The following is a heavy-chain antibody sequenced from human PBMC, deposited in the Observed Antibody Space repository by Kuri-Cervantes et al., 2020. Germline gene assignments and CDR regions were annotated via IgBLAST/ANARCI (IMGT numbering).Heavy chain of an antibody. V-gene: IGHV1-46*01. CDR1: GYTLTSYY. CDR2: INPSGSST. CDR3: ASQPSDTAMVLDD. Sequence: ASVKVSCKASGYTLTSYYMHWVRQAPGQGLEWMGIINPSGSSTSYAQKFQGRVTMTRDTSTSTVYMGLSSLRPEDTAVYDCASQPSDTAMVLDDWGQGTLGT. J-gene: IGHJ4*02. D-gene: IGHD5-18*01.